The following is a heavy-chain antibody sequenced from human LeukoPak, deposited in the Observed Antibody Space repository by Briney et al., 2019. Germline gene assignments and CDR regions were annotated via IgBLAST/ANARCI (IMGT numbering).Heavy chain of an antibody. CDR3: ARGANWISLDY. CDR2: ISYDGSNK. Sequence: PGRSLRLSCAASGFTFSSYAMHWVRQAPGKGLEWVAVISYDGSNKYYADSVKGRFTISRDNSKNTLYLQMNSLRAEDTAVYYCARGANWISLDYWGQGTLVTVPS. CDR1: GFTFSSYA. D-gene: IGHD2-2*03. J-gene: IGHJ4*02. V-gene: IGHV3-30*01.